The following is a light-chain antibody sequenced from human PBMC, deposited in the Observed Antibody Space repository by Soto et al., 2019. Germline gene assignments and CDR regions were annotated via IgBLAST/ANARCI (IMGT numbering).Light chain of an antibody. CDR1: SGDVGGYTY. CDR3: CSSGGRNGFVV. V-gene: IGLV2-8*01. J-gene: IGLJ2*01. CDR2: EVS. Sequence: QSVLTQPPSASESPGQSVTISCTGVSGDVGGYTYVSWYQHSPGKAPKLLIYEVSKRPQGVPDRFTGSKSGNTAYLTVSELQADDEADYYCCSSGGRNGFVVFGGGTKVTVL.